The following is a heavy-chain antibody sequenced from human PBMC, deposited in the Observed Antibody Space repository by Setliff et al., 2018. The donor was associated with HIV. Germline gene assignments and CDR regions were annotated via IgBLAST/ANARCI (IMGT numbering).Heavy chain of an antibody. CDR3: ARGSPASGFDY. Sequence: SETLSLTCAVYGGSFSGYYWSWIRQPPGEGLEWIGEINHSGSTNYNPSLKSRVTMSVDTSKNQFSLKLSSVTAADTAVYYCARGSPASGFDYWGQGTLVTVSS. CDR2: INHSGST. V-gene: IGHV4-34*01. D-gene: IGHD2-15*01. CDR1: GGSFSGYY. J-gene: IGHJ4*02.